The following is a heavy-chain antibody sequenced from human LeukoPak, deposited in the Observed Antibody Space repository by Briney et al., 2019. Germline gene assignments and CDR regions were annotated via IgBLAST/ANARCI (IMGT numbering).Heavy chain of an antibody. V-gene: IGHV3-23*01. D-gene: IGHD1-14*01. CDR3: AKNRGALNYMDV. CDR1: GFTFGSYA. CDR2: ISGSGGTT. Sequence: PGGSLRLSCAASGFTFGSYAMSWVRQSPGKGLEWVSGISGSGGTTYYADSVKGRFTISRDNSKNTLYLQMNSLRAEDTAVYYCAKNRGALNYMDVWGKGTTVTVSS. J-gene: IGHJ6*03.